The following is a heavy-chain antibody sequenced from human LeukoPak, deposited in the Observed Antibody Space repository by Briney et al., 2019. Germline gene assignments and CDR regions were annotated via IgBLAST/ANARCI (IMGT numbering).Heavy chain of an antibody. CDR1: GFTFSSYS. CDR3: ARDNYGGTPDYYYYYYMDV. CDR2: ISSSSSYI. Sequence: GGSLRLSCAASGFTFSSYSMNWVRQAPGKGLEWVSSISSSSSYIYYADSVKGRFTISRDNSKNTLYLQMNSLRAEDTAVYYCARDNYGGTPDYYYYYYMDVWGKGTTVTVSS. V-gene: IGHV3-21*01. J-gene: IGHJ6*03. D-gene: IGHD4-23*01.